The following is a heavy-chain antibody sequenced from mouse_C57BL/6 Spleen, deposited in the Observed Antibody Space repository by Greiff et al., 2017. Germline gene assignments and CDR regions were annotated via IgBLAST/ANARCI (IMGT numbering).Heavy chain of an antibody. V-gene: IGHV1-80*01. J-gene: IGHJ2*01. CDR3: ARSLFYYGSSYEYFDY. D-gene: IGHD1-1*01. Sequence: VQVVESGAELVKPGASVKISCKASGYAFSSYWMNWVKQRPGKGLEWIGQIYPGDGDTNYNGKFKGKATLTADKSSSTAYMQLSSLTSEDSAVYFCARSLFYYGSSYEYFDYWGQGTTLTVSS. CDR1: GYAFSSYW. CDR2: IYPGDGDT.